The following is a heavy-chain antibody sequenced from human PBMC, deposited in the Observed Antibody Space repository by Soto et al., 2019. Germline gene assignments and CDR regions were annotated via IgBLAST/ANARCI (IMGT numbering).Heavy chain of an antibody. Sequence: SETLSLTCNVSGDSITTSGYYWDWIRQPPGKGLEWIGSIYSSGRSYYNPSLSSRVTISLDTAKNQIYLKVNSVTAADTAVHYCVRHATPHTDYYYSAMDVCGQRTTVTVYS. D-gene: IGHD2-8*02. CDR3: VRHATPHTDYYYSAMDV. CDR1: GDSITTSGYY. CDR2: IYSSGRS. V-gene: IGHV4-39*01. J-gene: IGHJ6*02.